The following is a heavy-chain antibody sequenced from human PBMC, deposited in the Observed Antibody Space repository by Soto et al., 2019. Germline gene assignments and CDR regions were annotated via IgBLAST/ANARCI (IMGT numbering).Heavy chain of an antibody. V-gene: IGHV3-74*01. D-gene: IGHD3-16*02. J-gene: IGHJ4*02. CDR2: INSDGSST. CDR1: GFTFSSYW. Sequence: EVQLVESGGGLVQPGGSLRLSCAASGFTFSSYWMHWVHQAPGKGLVWVSRINSDGSSTSYADSVKGRFTISRDNAKNTMYLQMNSLRAEDTAVYYCARGSIMITFGGVIVDYWGQGTLVTVSS. CDR3: ARGSIMITFGGVIVDY.